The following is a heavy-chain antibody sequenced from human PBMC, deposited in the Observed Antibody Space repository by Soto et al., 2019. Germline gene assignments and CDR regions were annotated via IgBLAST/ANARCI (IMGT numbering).Heavy chain of an antibody. J-gene: IGHJ4*02. D-gene: IGHD5-18*01. V-gene: IGHV4-59*01. CDR1: GGSTSWYF. Sequence: SETLSLTGTVSGGSTSWYFWSWIPQPPGKGLEWIGYIYYTGSTNYNPSLKSRVTISVDKSKNQFSLKLSSVTAADTAVYYCARAGTAMVTLDYWGQRTLVTVSS. CDR3: ARAGTAMVTLDY. CDR2: IYYTGST.